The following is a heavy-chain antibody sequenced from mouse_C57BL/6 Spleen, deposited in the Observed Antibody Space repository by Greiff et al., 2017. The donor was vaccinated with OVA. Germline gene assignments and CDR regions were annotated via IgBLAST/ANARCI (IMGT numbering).Heavy chain of an antibody. Sequence: EVKVVESGGGLVQPGGSMKLSCVASGFTFSNYWMNWVRQSPEKGLEWVAQIRLKSDNYATHYAESVKGRFTISRDDSKSSVYLQMNNLRAEDTGIYYCTVGLPLFAYWGQGTLVTVSA. CDR3: TVGLPLFAY. J-gene: IGHJ3*01. CDR1: GFTFSNYW. D-gene: IGHD2-2*01. CDR2: IRLKSDNYAT. V-gene: IGHV6-3*01.